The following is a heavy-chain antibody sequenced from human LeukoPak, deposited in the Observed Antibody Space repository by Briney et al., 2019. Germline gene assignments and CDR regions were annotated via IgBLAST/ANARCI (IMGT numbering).Heavy chain of an antibody. CDR3: ARDGVQLELGYYYGMDV. J-gene: IGHJ6*02. V-gene: IGHV1-2*04. CDR2: INPNSGGT. Sequence: ASVKVSCKASGYTFTSYGISWVRQAPGQGLEWMGWINPNSGGTNYAQKFQGWVTMTRDTSISTAYMELSRLRSDDTAVYYCARDGVQLELGYYYGMDVWGQGTTVTVSS. D-gene: IGHD1-1*01. CDR1: GYTFTSYG.